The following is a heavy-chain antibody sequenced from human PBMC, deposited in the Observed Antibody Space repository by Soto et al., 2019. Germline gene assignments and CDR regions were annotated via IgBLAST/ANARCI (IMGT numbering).Heavy chain of an antibody. J-gene: IGHJ6*02. Sequence: QVQLQQWGAGLLKPSETLSLTCAVYGGSFSGYYWSWIRQPPGKGLEWIGEINHSGSTNYNPSLKSRVIISVATSKNQFSLKLSSETAADTAVYYCARVTGRYYYGMDVWGQGTTVTVSS. CDR2: INHSGST. CDR1: GGSFSGYY. V-gene: IGHV4-34*01. CDR3: ARVTGRYYYGMDV.